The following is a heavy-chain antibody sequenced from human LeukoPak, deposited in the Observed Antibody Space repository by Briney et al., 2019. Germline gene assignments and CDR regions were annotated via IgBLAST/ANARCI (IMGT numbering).Heavy chain of an antibody. J-gene: IGHJ4*02. Sequence: SETLSLTCTVSGGSISDYYWSWIRQPPGKGLEWIGYIYYSGSTNYNPSLKSRVTISVDTSKNQFSLKLSSVAAADTAVYYCARAPTVTTLDYWGQGTLVTVSS. CDR2: IYYSGST. D-gene: IGHD4-17*01. CDR1: GGSISDYY. CDR3: ARAPTVTTLDY. V-gene: IGHV4-59*01.